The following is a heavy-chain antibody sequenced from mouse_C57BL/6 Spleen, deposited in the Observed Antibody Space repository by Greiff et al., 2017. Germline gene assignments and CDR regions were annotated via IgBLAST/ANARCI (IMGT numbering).Heavy chain of an antibody. CDR1: GYAFSSSW. J-gene: IGHJ3*01. Sequence: VQLQQSGPELVKPGASVKISCKASGYAFSSSWMNWVKQRPGKGLEWIGRIYPGDGDTNYNGKFKGKATLTADKSSSTAYMQLSSLTSEDSAVYFCARRDYGSLFAYWGQGTLVTVSA. V-gene: IGHV1-82*01. CDR2: IYPGDGDT. CDR3: ARRDYGSLFAY. D-gene: IGHD1-1*01.